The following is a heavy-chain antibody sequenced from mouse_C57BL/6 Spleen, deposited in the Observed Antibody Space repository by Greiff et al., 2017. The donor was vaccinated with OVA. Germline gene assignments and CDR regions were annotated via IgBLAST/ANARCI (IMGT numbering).Heavy chain of an antibody. V-gene: IGHV1-80*01. J-gene: IGHJ4*01. CDR1: GYAFSSYW. CDR3: ARPGSSPHYYAMDY. D-gene: IGHD1-1*01. Sequence: LEESGAELVKPGASVKISCKASGYAFSSYWMNWVKQRPGKGLEWIGQIYPGDGDTNYNGKFKGKATLTADKSSSTAYMQLSSLTSEDSAVYFCARPGSSPHYYAMDYWGQGTSVTVSS. CDR2: IYPGDGDT.